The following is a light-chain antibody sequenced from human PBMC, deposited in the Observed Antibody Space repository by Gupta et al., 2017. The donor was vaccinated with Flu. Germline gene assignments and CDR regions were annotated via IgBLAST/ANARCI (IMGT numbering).Light chain of an antibody. V-gene: IGLV1-47*01. Sequence: QSVLTQPPSASGTPGQRVTISCSGSSSNIGSNYVYWYQQLPGTAPKLLTYRNNQRPSGVPDRFSGSKSGTSASLAISGLRSVDEADYYCAAWDDSLSGPLYVFGTGTKVTVL. J-gene: IGLJ1*01. CDR1: SSNIGSNY. CDR3: AAWDDSLSGPLYV. CDR2: RNN.